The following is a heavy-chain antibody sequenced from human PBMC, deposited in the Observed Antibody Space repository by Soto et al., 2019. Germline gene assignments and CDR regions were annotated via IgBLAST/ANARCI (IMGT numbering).Heavy chain of an antibody. J-gene: IGHJ6*02. CDR2: INPSGGST. CDR1: GYTFTSYY. Sequence: QVQLVQSGAEVKKPGASVKVSCKASGYTFTSYYMHWVRQAPGQGLEWMGIINPSGGSTSYAQKFQGRVTMTRDTSTSTVYMELSSLRSEDTAVYYCTREKGIVVVPAAWGYYCMDVWGQGTTVTVSS. V-gene: IGHV1-46*01. D-gene: IGHD2-2*01. CDR3: TREKGIVVVPAAWGYYCMDV.